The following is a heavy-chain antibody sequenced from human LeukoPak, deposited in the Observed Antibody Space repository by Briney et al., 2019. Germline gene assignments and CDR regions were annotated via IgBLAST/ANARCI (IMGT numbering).Heavy chain of an antibody. D-gene: IGHD1-1*01. CDR1: GYSFTSHY. V-gene: IGHV1-46*01. Sequence: ASVKVSCKASGYSFTSHYMHWVRQAPGQGLEWMGLINPSGSSTLYAQKFQGRVTMTRDMSTTTDYMELSSLRVEDTAVYYCARDPRTVRIWGQGTLVTVSS. CDR2: INPSGSST. J-gene: IGHJ4*02. CDR3: ARDPRTVRI.